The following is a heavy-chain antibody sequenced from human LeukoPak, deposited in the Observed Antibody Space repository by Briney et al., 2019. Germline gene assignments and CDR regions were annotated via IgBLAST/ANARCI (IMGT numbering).Heavy chain of an antibody. CDR3: ARDPPTMVRGVITGWIDP. CDR1: GYTFTGYY. V-gene: IGHV1-2*02. J-gene: IGHJ5*02. D-gene: IGHD3-10*01. CDR2: INPNSGGT. Sequence: ASVKVSCKASGYTFTGYYMHWARQAPGQGLEWMGWINPNSGGTNYAQKFQGRVTMTRDTSISTAYMELSRLRSDDTAVYYCARDPPTMVRGVITGWIDPWGQGTLVTVSS.